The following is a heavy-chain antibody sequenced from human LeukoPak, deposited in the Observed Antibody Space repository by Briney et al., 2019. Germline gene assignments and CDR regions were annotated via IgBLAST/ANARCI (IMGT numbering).Heavy chain of an antibody. V-gene: IGHV3-7*01. J-gene: IGHJ5*02. CDR1: GFTFSNHW. Sequence: GGSLRLSCAASGFTFSNHWMSWVRQAPGKGLEWVANIKEDGSEKYYLDSVKGRFAISRDNAKNSVHLQMNSLRAEDTAVYYCARDGDWTYFNWFDPWGQGTLVTVSS. D-gene: IGHD1-7*01. CDR3: ARDGDWTYFNWFDP. CDR2: IKEDGSEK.